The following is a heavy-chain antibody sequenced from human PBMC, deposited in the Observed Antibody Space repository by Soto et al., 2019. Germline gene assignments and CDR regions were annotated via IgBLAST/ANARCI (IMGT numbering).Heavy chain of an antibody. CDR1: GYTFTGYY. CDR3: ARGGRITMIVVVIDLDY. J-gene: IGHJ4*02. D-gene: IGHD3-22*01. Sequence: GASVKVSCKASGYTFTGYYMHWVRQAPGQGLEWMGWINPNSGGTNYAQKFQGWVTMTRDTSISTAYMELSRLRSDDTAVYYCARGGRITMIVVVIDLDYWGQGTLVTVSS. CDR2: INPNSGGT. V-gene: IGHV1-2*04.